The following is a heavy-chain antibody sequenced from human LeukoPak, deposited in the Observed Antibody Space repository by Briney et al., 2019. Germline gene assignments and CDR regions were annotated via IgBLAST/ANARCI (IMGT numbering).Heavy chain of an antibody. D-gene: IGHD5-18*01. CDR1: GFTFSSYA. CDR3: ARGIKVDTFYYFDY. V-gene: IGHV3-64*01. J-gene: IGHJ4*02. CDR2: ISSNGGST. Sequence: QPGGSLRLSCAVSGFTFSSYAMHWVRQAPGKGLEYVSAISSNGGSTYYANSVKGRFTISRDNSKNTLYLQMGSLRAEDMAVYYCARGIKVDTFYYFDYWGQGTLVTVSS.